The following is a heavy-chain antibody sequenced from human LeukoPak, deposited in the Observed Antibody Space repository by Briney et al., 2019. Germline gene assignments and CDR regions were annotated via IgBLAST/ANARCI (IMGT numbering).Heavy chain of an antibody. D-gene: IGHD3-16*02. CDR2: VNHSGST. Sequence: SETLSLTCTVSGGSISSSSYYWGWIRQPPGKGLEWIGDVNHSGSTNYNPSLKSRATISADTSKNQFSLNLRSVTAADTAVYFCARCLNRLPPGGYWGQGTLVTVSS. CDR3: ARCLNRLPPGGY. CDR1: GGSISSSSYY. J-gene: IGHJ4*02. V-gene: IGHV4-39*07.